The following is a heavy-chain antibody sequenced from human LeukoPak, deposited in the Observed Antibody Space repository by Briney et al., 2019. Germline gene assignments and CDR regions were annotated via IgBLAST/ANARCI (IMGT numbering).Heavy chain of an antibody. CDR1: GGTFSSYS. CDR2: IIPIFGIA. CDR3: ARRVMGYGSGERGRYYGMDV. D-gene: IGHD3-10*01. V-gene: IGHV1-69*02. J-gene: IGHJ6*04. Sequence: TVKVSRKASGGTFSSYSISWVRQPPAQGLEGMGRIIPIFGIANYAQKLQGRVTITADKSTSTAYMELSSLRSEDTAVYYCARRVMGYGSGERGRYYGMDVWGKGTTVTVSS.